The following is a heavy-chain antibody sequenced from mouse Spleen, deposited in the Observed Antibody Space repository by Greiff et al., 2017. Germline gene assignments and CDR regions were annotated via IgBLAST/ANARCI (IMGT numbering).Heavy chain of an antibody. CDR3: ANGESYWYFDV. CDR1: GYTFTSYW. J-gene: IGHJ1*01. Sequence: QVHVKQPGTELVKPGASVKLSCKASGYTFTSYWMHWVKQRPGQGLEWIGNINPSNGGTNYNEKFKSKATLTVDKSSSTAYMQLSSLTSEDSAVYYCANGESYWYFDVWGAGTTVTVSS. V-gene: IGHV1-53*01. CDR2: INPSNGGT. D-gene: IGHD1-2*01.